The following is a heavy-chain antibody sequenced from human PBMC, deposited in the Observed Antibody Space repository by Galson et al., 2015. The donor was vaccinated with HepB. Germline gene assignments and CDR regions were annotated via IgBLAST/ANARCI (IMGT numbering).Heavy chain of an antibody. D-gene: IGHD3-22*01. V-gene: IGHV3-23*01. J-gene: IGHJ3*01. CDR3: AKDRFDGSGYYYADARKDASDV. Sequence: SLRLSCAASGFTFSSYALSWARQTPGKGLEWVAAISGSGGRPDYADSVKGRFTISRDNAGNTLYLQMNSLRAEDTAIYYCAKDRFDGSGYYYADARKDASDVWGQGTMDTVSS. CDR2: ISGSGGRP. CDR1: GFTFSSYA.